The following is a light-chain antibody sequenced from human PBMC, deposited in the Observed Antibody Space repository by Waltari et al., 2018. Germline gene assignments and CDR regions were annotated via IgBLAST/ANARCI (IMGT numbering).Light chain of an antibody. CDR1: SSNIAVNV. J-gene: IGLJ1*01. CDR2: TND. Sequence: QSVLAQPPSVSGPPGQRVTIFCSGGSSNIAVNVVTGYQHLPGTSPRLLIFTNDQRPSGVPDRFSGSKSGTSASLAISGLQSEDEGHYYCAVWDDNLSGVVFGAGTQVTVL. V-gene: IGLV1-44*01. CDR3: AVWDDNLSGVV.